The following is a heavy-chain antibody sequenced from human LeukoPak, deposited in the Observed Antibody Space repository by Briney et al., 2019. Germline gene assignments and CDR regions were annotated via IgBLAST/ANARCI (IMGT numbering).Heavy chain of an antibody. CDR1: GFTFSSYG. CDR2: VSGSGGST. J-gene: IGHJ4*02. CDR3: AKADSDGNMKPFDC. D-gene: IGHD1/OR15-1a*01. Sequence: PGGSLRLSCAASGFTFSSYGMSWVRQAPGKGLEWVSTVSGSGGSTYYADSVKGRFTISRDNSKNTLYLQMNGLRAEDTAVYYCAKADSDGNMKPFDCWGQGTLVTVSS. V-gene: IGHV3-23*01.